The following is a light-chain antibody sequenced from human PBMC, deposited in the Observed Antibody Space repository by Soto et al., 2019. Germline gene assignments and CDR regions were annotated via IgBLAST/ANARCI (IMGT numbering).Light chain of an antibody. J-gene: IGLJ1*01. CDR1: SSNIGAGYD. V-gene: IGLV1-40*01. Sequence: QSVLTQPPSVSGAPGQRVTISCTGSSSNIGAGYDVHWYQQFPGTAPKLLIYGNSNRPSGVPDRFSGSKSGTSASLAITGLHAEDEADYYCQSYDSSLSGVFGSGTKVTVL. CDR2: GNS. CDR3: QSYDSSLSGV.